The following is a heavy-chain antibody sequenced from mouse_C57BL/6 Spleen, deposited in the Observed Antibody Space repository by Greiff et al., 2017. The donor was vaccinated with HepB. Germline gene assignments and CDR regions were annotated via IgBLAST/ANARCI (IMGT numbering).Heavy chain of an antibody. CDR2: ISDGGSYT. J-gene: IGHJ4*01. V-gene: IGHV5-4*01. CDR3: ARDRGYHRDYAMDY. Sequence: EVKVVESGGGLVKPGGSLKLSCAASGFTFSSYAMSWVRQTPEKRLEWVATISDGGSYTYYPDNVKGRFTISRDNAKNNLYLQMSHLKSEDTAMYYCARDRGYHRDYAMDYWGQGTSVTVSS. CDR1: GFTFSSYA. D-gene: IGHD2-12*01.